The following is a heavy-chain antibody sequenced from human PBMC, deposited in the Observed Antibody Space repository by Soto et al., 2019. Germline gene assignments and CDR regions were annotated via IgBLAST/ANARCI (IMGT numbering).Heavy chain of an antibody. CDR3: AKDQYYYDSSGYYYVGYFDY. CDR2: ISYDGSNK. D-gene: IGHD3-22*01. V-gene: IGHV3-30*18. Sequence: QVQLVESGGGVVQPGRSLRLSCAASGFTFSSYGMHWVRQAPGKGLEWVAVISYDGSNKYYADSVKGRFTISRDNSKNTLYLQMNSLRAEDTAVYYCAKDQYYYDSSGYYYVGYFDYWGQGTLVTVSS. CDR1: GFTFSSYG. J-gene: IGHJ4*02.